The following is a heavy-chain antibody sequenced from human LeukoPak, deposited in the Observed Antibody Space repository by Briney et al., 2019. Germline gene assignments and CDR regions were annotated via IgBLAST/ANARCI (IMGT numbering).Heavy chain of an antibody. CDR3: ARQDMIVVVNWFDP. Sequence: PSETLSLTCTVSGGSISSSSYYWGWIRQPPGKGLEWIGSIYYSGSTYYNPSLKSRVTISVDTSKNQFSLKLSSVTAADTAVYYCARQDMIVVVNWFDPWGQGTLVTVSP. CDR1: GGSISSSSYY. J-gene: IGHJ5*02. D-gene: IGHD3-22*01. V-gene: IGHV4-39*01. CDR2: IYYSGST.